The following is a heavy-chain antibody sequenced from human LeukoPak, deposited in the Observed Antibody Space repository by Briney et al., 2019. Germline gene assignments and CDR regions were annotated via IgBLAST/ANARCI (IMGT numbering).Heavy chain of an antibody. V-gene: IGHV3-7*04. CDR3: ARGTSSSPNWFDP. Sequence: GRSLRLSCTASGYTVGDYAMSWVRQAPGKGLEWVANIKLDGSAKYYLDSVKGRFTISRDNAKNSLFLQMNSLRAEDTAFYYCARGTSSSPNWFDPWGQGTLVTVSS. D-gene: IGHD6-13*01. CDR2: IKLDGSAK. CDR1: GYTVGDYA. J-gene: IGHJ5*02.